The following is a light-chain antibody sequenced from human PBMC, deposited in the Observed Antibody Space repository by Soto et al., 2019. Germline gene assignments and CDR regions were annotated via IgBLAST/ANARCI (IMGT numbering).Light chain of an antibody. Sequence: DIQMTQSPSSLSASIGDRVTLTCRASQSIAFYLNWYQQTPGKAPKLLVSAASNLQSGVPSRFSGSGSETDFTLTISSLQPEDFATYYCLQDYNYPRTFGQGTKVDIK. J-gene: IGKJ1*01. CDR3: LQDYNYPRT. V-gene: IGKV1-39*01. CDR2: AAS. CDR1: QSIAFY.